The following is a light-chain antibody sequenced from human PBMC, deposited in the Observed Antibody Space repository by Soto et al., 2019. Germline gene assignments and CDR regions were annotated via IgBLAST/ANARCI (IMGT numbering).Light chain of an antibody. Sequence: DIQMTQSPSTLSASLGDRVTITCRASQSISNWLAWYQQKPGKAPKLLIYKVSDLESGVPSRFRGSGSGTEFILTISSLQPDDFATYSCQQYNRYPFTFGQGTKLEI. J-gene: IGKJ2*01. CDR1: QSISNW. V-gene: IGKV1-5*03. CDR2: KVS. CDR3: QQYNRYPFT.